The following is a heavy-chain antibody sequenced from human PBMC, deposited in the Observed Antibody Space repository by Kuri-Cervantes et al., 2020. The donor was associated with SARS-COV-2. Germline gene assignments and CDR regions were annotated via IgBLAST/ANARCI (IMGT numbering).Heavy chain of an antibody. CDR2: IYYSGSA. CDR1: GGSLGSGDYY. V-gene: IGHV4-30-4*08. J-gene: IGHJ6*03. CDR3: ARDSRSSYQVLLDHYYYSYMDV. D-gene: IGHD3-3*01. Sequence: LRLSCTVSGGSLGSGDYYWTWVRQPPGKGLEWIGNIYYSGSAFYNPSLKSRVTMSLDMSKSQFSLRLTSVTAADAAVYYCARDSRSSYQVLLDHYYYSYMDVWDKGTTVTVSS.